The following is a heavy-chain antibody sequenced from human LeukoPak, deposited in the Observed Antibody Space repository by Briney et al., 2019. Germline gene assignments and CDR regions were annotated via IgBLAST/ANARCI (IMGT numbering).Heavy chain of an antibody. J-gene: IGHJ4*02. V-gene: IGHV3-21*01. CDR2: ISSSSSYI. D-gene: IGHD3-3*01. Sequence: GGSLRLSCAASGFTFSSYSMNWVRQAPGKGLEWVSSISSSSSYIYYADPVKGRFTISRDNAKNSLYLQMNSLRAEDTAVYYCARDHYDFWSGYYWFDYWGQGTLVTVSS. CDR3: ARDHYDFWSGYYWFDY. CDR1: GFTFSSYS.